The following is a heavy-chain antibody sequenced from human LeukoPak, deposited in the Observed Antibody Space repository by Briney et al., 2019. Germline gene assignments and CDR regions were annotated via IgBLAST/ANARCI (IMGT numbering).Heavy chain of an antibody. J-gene: IGHJ3*02. CDR3: ASQGLLRGAFDI. CDR1: GYSFTSYW. V-gene: IGHV5-51*01. Sequence: GESLKISCKASGYSFTSYWIGWVRQMPGKGLELIGIIYPGDSATKDHPSLQSHVTISADTYISTAYLQWSSLKASDTAMYYCASQGLLRGAFDIWGQGTMVTVSS. D-gene: IGHD1-26*01. CDR2: IYPGDSAT.